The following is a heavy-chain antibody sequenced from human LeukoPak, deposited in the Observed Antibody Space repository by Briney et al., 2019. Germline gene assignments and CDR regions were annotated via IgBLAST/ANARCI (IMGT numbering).Heavy chain of an antibody. V-gene: IGHV4-39*02. J-gene: IGHJ5*02. Sequence: SETLSLTCTVSGGSISSSSYYWGWIRQPPGKGLEWIGSIYYSGSTYYNPSLKSRVIISVDTSKNQFSLKLSSVTAADTAVYYCARERLDVNWFDPWGQGTLVTVSS. D-gene: IGHD2-2*03. CDR3: ARERLDVNWFDP. CDR2: IYYSGST. CDR1: GGSISSSSYY.